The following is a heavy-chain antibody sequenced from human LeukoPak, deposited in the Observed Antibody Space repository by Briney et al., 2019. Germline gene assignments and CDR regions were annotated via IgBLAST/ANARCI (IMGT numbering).Heavy chain of an antibody. CDR2: ISGSGSYI. CDR3: ARVFRPSYDYLSYFDY. J-gene: IGHJ4*02. CDR1: GFTFSDYS. D-gene: IGHD3-16*01. Sequence: GGSLRLSCAASGFTFSDYSMNWVRQTPRKGLEWVSCISGSGSYIYYADSLKGRFTISRDNAKNSLYLQMNSLRAEDTAIYYCARVFRPSYDYLSYFDYWGQGTLVTVSS. V-gene: IGHV3-21*01.